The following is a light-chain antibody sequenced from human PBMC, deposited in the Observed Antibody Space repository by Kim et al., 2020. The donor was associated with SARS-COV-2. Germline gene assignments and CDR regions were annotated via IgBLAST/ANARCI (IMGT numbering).Light chain of an antibody. CDR3: TSYTGADTVV. J-gene: IGLJ2*01. V-gene: IGLV2-14*03. Sequence: GQSITISCTGTRTLVGDYNYSSWYQQHPDKAPKLIIYDVTYRPSGVSTRFSGSKSGNTASLTISGLQAADEADYYCTSYTGADTVVFGGGTQLTVL. CDR1: RTLVGDYNY. CDR2: DVT.